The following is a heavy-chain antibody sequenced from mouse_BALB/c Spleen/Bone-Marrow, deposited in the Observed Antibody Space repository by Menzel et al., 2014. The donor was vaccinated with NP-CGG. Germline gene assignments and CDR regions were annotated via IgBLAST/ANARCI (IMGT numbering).Heavy chain of an antibody. J-gene: IGHJ4*01. CDR3: ARKGALRAMDY. CDR2: ILPGRGSP. V-gene: IGHV1-9*01. CDR1: GYTFTNYW. Sequence: VKLMESGAELMRPGASVKISCKASGYTFTNYWIEWVKRRPGHGLEWIGEILPGRGSPNYNEKFKGKATFALDTSSNTSYMQLSSLTSEDSAVYYCARKGALRAMDYWGQGSSVTVSS.